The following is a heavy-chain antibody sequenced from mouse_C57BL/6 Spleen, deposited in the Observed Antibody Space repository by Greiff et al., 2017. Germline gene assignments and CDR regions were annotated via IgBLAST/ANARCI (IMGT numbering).Heavy chain of an antibody. Sequence: EVMLVESGGGLVKPGGSLKLSCAASGFTFSDYGMHWVRQAPEKGLEWVAYISSGSSTIYYADTVKGRFTISRDNATNTLFLQMTSLRSEDTAMYYCARFNLYYFDYWGQGTTLTVSS. CDR2: ISSGSSTI. J-gene: IGHJ2*01. CDR1: GFTFSDYG. V-gene: IGHV5-17*01. D-gene: IGHD6-1*01. CDR3: ARFNLYYFDY.